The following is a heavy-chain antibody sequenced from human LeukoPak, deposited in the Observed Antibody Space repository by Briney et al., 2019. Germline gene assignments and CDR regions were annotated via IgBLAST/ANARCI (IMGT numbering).Heavy chain of an antibody. CDR3: ARAPSWNYNRYYYYYVDV. Sequence: ASAKVSCKTSGYTFTNFDINWVRQASGRGLEWMGWMNPNSGNTGYAQKFQGRVTISRNTSRSTAYMELSSLRSEDTAVYYCARAPSWNYNRYYYYYVDVWGRGTTVTVSS. V-gene: IGHV1-8*03. J-gene: IGHJ6*03. CDR2: MNPNSGNT. D-gene: IGHD1-7*01. CDR1: GYTFTNFD.